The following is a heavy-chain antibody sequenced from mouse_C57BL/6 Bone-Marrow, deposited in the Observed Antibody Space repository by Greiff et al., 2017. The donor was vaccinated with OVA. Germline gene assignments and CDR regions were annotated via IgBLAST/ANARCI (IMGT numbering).Heavy chain of an antibody. D-gene: IGHD1-2*01. CDR2: ISGGGGNT. CDR3: ARPVRRYAMDY. V-gene: IGHV5-9*04. J-gene: IGHJ4*01. Sequence: EVKLMESGGGLVKPGGSLKLSCAASGFTFSSYTMSWVRQTPEQRLEWVATISGGGGNTYYNDSVKGRVTMSRDNAKIPLYLQMSGLTSEDSAVYYCARPVRRYAMDYWGQGTSVTVSS. CDR1: GFTFSSYT.